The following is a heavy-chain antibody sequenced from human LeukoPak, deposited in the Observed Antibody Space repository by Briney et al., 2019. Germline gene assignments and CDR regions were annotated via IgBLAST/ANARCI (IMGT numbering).Heavy chain of an antibody. CDR2: IYSGGST. V-gene: IGHV3-53*04. Sequence: SGFXXXSNXMXWVRQAPGKGLEGGSVIYSGGSTYYADSVKGRFTISRHNSKNTLYLQMNSLRAEDTAVYYCARVGRLWFGELALRPPNYYGMDVWGQGTTVTVSS. J-gene: IGHJ6*02. D-gene: IGHD3-10*01. CDR3: ARVGRLWFGELALRPPNYYGMDV. CDR1: GFXXXSNX.